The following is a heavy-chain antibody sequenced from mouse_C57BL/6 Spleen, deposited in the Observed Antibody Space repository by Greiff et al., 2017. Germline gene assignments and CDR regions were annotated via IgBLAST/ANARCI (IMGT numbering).Heavy chain of an antibody. CDR2: IYPGDGDT. J-gene: IGHJ2*01. Sequence: VQLQQSGAELVKPGASVKISCKASGYAFSSYWMNWVKQRPGKGLEWIGQIYPGDGDTNYNGKFKSKATLTVDTSSSTAYMQLSSLTSEDSAVYYCARSGVLLRYYFDYWGQGTTLTVSS. V-gene: IGHV1-80*01. D-gene: IGHD1-1*01. CDR3: ARSGVLLRYYFDY. CDR1: GYAFSSYW.